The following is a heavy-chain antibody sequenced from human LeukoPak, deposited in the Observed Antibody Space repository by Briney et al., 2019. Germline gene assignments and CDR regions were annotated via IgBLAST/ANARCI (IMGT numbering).Heavy chain of an antibody. CDR2: FDPEDGET. Sequence: ASVKVSCKVSGYTLTELSMRWVRQAPGKGLEWMGGFDPEDGETIYAQKFQGRVTMTEDTSTDTAYMELSSLRSEDTAVYYCATMSGNVVVVVARRYYYYYGTDVWGQGTTVTVSS. J-gene: IGHJ6*02. V-gene: IGHV1-24*01. CDR3: ATMSGNVVVVVARRYYYYYGTDV. D-gene: IGHD2-15*01. CDR1: GYTLTELS.